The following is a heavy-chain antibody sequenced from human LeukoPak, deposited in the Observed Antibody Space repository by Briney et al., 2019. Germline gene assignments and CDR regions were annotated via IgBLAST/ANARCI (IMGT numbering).Heavy chain of an antibody. CDR2: ISAYNGNT. V-gene: IGHV1-18*01. CDR3: ARARSRASTWYWDH. J-gene: IGHJ4*02. Sequence: ASVKVSCKASGYTFTSYGISWVRQAPGQGLEWMGWISAYNGNTNYAQKFQGRVTMTTDTSTSAAYMELRSLRSDDTAVYYCARARSRASTWYWDHWGQGTLVTVSS. D-gene: IGHD2-8*02. CDR1: GYTFTSYG.